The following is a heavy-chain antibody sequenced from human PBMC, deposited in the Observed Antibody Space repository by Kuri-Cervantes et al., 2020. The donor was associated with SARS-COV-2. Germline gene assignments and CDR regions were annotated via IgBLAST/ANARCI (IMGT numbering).Heavy chain of an antibody. D-gene: IGHD1-26*01. CDR2: INPNSGGT. V-gene: IGHV1-2*02. CDR3: ARNVVGATTLCWFDP. J-gene: IGHJ5*02. Sequence: ASVKVSCKASGYTFTGYYMHWVRQAPGQGLEWMGWINPNSGGTNYAQKLQGRVTMTTDTSTSTAYMELRSLRSDDTAVYYCARNVVGATTLCWFDPWGQGTLVTVSS. CDR1: GYTFTGYY.